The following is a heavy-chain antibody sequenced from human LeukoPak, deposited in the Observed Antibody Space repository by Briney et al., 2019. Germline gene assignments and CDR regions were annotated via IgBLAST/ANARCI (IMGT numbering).Heavy chain of an antibody. Sequence: SETLSLTCTVSGGSISSSSYYWGWGRQPPGKGLDWIVGIYYSRSTYYNPALKSRVTISVDTSKNQFSLKLSSVTAPDTAVYYCARSFTVLRYCSSTSCVPYWFDHWGQGTLVTVSS. CDR3: ARSFTVLRYCSSTSCVPYWFDH. D-gene: IGHD2-2*01. J-gene: IGHJ5*02. CDR1: GGSISSSSYY. CDR2: IYYSRST. V-gene: IGHV4-39*07.